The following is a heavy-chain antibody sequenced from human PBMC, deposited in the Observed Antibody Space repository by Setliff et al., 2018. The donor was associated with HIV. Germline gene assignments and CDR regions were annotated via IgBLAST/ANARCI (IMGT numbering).Heavy chain of an antibody. D-gene: IGHD3-10*01. J-gene: IGHJ6*02. CDR3: ARDYLYYNMYNGSPVYGMDV. CDR2: ITSSGSTI. Sequence: PGGSLRLSCAASGFTFSDYYMSWIRQAPGKGLEWVSYITSSGSTIYYAESVQGRFTVSRDNSKNSLYLQMNSLRVEDTAVYYCARDYLYYNMYNGSPVYGMDVWGQGTTVTVSS. V-gene: IGHV3-11*04. CDR1: GFTFSDYY.